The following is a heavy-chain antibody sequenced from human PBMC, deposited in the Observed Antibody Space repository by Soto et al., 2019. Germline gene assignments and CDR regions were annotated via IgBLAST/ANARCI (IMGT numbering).Heavy chain of an antibody. V-gene: IGHV3-33*01. CDR3: ARDRSTYDSSGYYHDPPDY. D-gene: IGHD3-22*01. J-gene: IGHJ4*02. CDR1: GFTFSSYG. CDR2: IWYDGSNK. Sequence: QVQLVESGGGVVQPGRSLRLSCAASGFTFSSYGMHWVRQAPGKGLEWVAVIWYDGSNKYYADSVKGRFTISRDNSKNTLYLQMNSLRAEDTAVYYCARDRSTYDSSGYYHDPPDYWGQGTLVTVSS.